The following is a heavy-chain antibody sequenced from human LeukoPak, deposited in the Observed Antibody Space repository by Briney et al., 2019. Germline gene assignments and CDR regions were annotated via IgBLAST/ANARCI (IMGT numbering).Heavy chain of an antibody. V-gene: IGHV3-21*01. Sequence: GGSLRLSCAASGFTFSTCTMNWVRQAPGKGLEWVSSISSSSSYIYYADSVKGRFTISRDNAKNSLYLQMNSLRAEDTAVYYCTRRNDGGYAYWGQGTLVTVSS. CDR3: TRRNDGGYAY. CDR2: ISSSSSYI. D-gene: IGHD1-1*01. CDR1: GFTFSTCT. J-gene: IGHJ4*02.